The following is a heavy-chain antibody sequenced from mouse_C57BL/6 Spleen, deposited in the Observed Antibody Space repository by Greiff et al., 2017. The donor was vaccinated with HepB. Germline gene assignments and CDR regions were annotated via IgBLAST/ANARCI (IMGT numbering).Heavy chain of an antibody. CDR3: ARGRDDYDREYYFDY. CDR1: GFTFSSYA. J-gene: IGHJ2*01. V-gene: IGHV5-4*01. CDR2: ISDGGSYT. Sequence: EVQLVESGGGLVKPGGSLKLSCAASGFTFSSYAMSWVRQTPEKRLEWVATISDGGSYTYYPDNVKGRFTISRDNAKNNLYLQMSHLKSEDTAMYYCARGRDDYDREYYFDYWGQGTTLTVSS. D-gene: IGHD2-4*01.